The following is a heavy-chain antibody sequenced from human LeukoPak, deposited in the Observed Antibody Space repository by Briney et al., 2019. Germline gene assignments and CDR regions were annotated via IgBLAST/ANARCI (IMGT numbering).Heavy chain of an antibody. V-gene: IGHV1-69*02. CDR1: GGTFSSYT. CDR3: ARARNPYGDFDY. D-gene: IGHD4-17*01. J-gene: IGHJ4*02. CDR2: IIPILGIA. Sequence: SVKVSCKASGGTFSSYTISWVRQAPGQGLEWMGRIIPILGIANYAQKFQGRVTITADKSTSTAYMELSSPRSEDTAVYYCARARNPYGDFDYWGQGTLVTVSP.